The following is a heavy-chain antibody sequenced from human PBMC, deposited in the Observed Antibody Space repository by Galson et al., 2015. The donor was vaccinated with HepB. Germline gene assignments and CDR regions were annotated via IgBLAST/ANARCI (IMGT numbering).Heavy chain of an antibody. CDR3: ARDRSDARAGASDI. V-gene: IGHV1-18*01. Sequence: SVKVSCKASDYTFTHYGIAWVRQAPGQGIEWMGWTSAFNGNTKYAEKFQGRVRMTTDTSTNTAYLEVRSLTSDDTAVFYCARDRSDARAGASDIWGQGTMVTVSS. CDR1: DYTFTHYG. CDR2: TSAFNGNT. D-gene: IGHD2-2*01. J-gene: IGHJ3*02.